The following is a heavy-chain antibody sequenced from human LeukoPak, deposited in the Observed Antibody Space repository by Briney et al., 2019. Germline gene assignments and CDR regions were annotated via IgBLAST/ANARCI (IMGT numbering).Heavy chain of an antibody. D-gene: IGHD4-17*01. CDR3: ARNYGDSLDY. CDR2: IYHSGST. Sequence: SETLSLTCAVSGYSISSGYYWGWIRQPPGKGLEWIGSIYHSGSTYYNPSLKSRVTISVDTSKNQFSLKLSSVTAADTAVCYCARNYGDSLDYWGQGTLVTVSS. V-gene: IGHV4-38-2*01. CDR1: GYSISSGYY. J-gene: IGHJ4*02.